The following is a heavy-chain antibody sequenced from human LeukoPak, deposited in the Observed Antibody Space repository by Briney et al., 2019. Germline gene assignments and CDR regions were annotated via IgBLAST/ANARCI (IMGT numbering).Heavy chain of an antibody. J-gene: IGHJ5*02. CDR1: GGSISSYY. CDR3: ASAVATIPHWFDP. D-gene: IGHD5-24*01. CDR2: IYYSGGT. V-gene: IGHV4-59*01. Sequence: SETLSLTCTVSGGSISSYYWSWIRQPPGKGLEWIGYIYYSGGTNYNPSLKSRVTISVDTSKNQFSLKLSSVTAADTAVYYCASAVATIPHWFDPWGQGTLVTVSS.